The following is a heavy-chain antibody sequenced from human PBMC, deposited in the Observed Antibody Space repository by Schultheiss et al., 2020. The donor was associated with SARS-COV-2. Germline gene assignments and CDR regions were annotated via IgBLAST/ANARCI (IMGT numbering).Heavy chain of an antibody. V-gene: IGHV3-9*01. CDR2: ISWNSGSI. J-gene: IGHJ6*02. Sequence: GGSLRLSCAASGFTFDDYAMHWVRQAPGKGLEWVSGISWNSGSIGYADSVKGRFTISRDNAKNSLYLQMNSLRAEDTALYYCARDCSGGSCYPPLYYYYGMDVWGQGTTVTVSS. CDR1: GFTFDDYA. CDR3: ARDCSGGSCYPPLYYYYGMDV. D-gene: IGHD2-15*01.